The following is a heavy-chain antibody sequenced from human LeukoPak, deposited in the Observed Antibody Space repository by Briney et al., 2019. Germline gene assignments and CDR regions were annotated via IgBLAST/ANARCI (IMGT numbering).Heavy chain of an antibody. V-gene: IGHV3-74*01. CDR1: GFTFTTYW. J-gene: IGHJ6*02. Sequence: GGSLRLSCAASGFTFTTYWMHWVRHAPGKGLVWVSHINSDGSITSYADSVKGRFTISRDNAKNTLYLQMNSLRAEDTAVYYCARGSRPRMDVWGQGTTVTVSS. CDR2: INSDGSIT. CDR3: ARGSRPRMDV. D-gene: IGHD6-13*01.